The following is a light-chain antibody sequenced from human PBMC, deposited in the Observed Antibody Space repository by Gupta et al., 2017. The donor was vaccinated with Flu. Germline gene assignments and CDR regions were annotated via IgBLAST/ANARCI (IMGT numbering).Light chain of an antibody. J-gene: IGKJ1*01. CDR2: EES. CDR1: QNISPY. Sequence: DIQMTQSPSSLSSSVGDRVSITCRASQNISPYLNWYQQKPGKAPKLLIYEESILQSGVPARFSGSASGTDFTLTISSLQPEDFATYYCQQSHTTPQTFGQGTKVEVK. CDR3: QQSHTTPQT. V-gene: IGKV1-39*01.